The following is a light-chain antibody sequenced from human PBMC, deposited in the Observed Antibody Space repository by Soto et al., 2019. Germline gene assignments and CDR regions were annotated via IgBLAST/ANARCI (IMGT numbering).Light chain of an antibody. CDR2: GAS. CDR1: QSVGSN. J-gene: IGKJ1*01. V-gene: IGKV3-15*01. CDR3: QQYNNWPPDMT. Sequence: EIVMTQSPATLSVSPGERATLSCRASQSVGSNLAWYQQKPGQAPRLLIYGASTRATGIPARFSGSGSGTEFTLTISGLQSEEFAIYFWQQYNNWPPDMTFGQGTKVEIK.